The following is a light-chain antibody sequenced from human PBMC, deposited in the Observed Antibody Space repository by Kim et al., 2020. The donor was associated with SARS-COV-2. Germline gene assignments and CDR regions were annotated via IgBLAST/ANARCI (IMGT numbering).Light chain of an antibody. V-gene: IGLV2-14*04. CDR3: SSYTSSSTWV. CDR2: DVS. Sequence: GPSFTISCTGTSSDVGGYNYVSWYQQHPGKAPKLMIYDVSKRPSGVSNRFSGSKSGNTASLTISGLQAEDEADYYCSSYTSSSTWVFGGGTQLTVL. J-gene: IGLJ3*02. CDR1: SSDVGGYNY.